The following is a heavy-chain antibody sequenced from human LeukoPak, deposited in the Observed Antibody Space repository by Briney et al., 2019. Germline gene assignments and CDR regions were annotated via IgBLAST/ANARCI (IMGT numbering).Heavy chain of an antibody. CDR3: ARSGSSWYITHYYFDY. J-gene: IGHJ4*02. D-gene: IGHD6-13*01. Sequence: GGSLRLXCAASGFTFSSYEMNWVRQAPGRGLEWVSYISSSGSTIYYADSVKGRFTISRDNAKNSLYLQMNSLRAEDTAVYYCARSGSSWYITHYYFDYWGQGTLVTVSS. CDR1: GFTFSSYE. V-gene: IGHV3-48*03. CDR2: ISSSGSTI.